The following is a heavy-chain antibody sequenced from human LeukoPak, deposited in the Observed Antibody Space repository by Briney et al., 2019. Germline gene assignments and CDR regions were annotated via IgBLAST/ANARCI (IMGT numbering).Heavy chain of an antibody. V-gene: IGHV3-23*01. CDR2: INGSGGST. Sequence: GGSLRLSCAASGFTFSSYAMSWVRQAPGKGLEWVSAINGSGGSTYYADSVKGRFTISRDNSKNTLYLQMNSLRAEDTAVYYCAKGRGAVAGPYYYYYGMDVWGQGTTVTVSS. D-gene: IGHD6-19*01. J-gene: IGHJ6*02. CDR3: AKGRGAVAGPYYYYYGMDV. CDR1: GFTFSSYA.